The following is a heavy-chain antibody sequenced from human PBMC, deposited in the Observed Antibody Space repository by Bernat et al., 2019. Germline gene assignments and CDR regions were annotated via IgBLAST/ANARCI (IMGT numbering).Heavy chain of an antibody. CDR1: GGSISSGGYY. Sequence: QVQLQESGPGLVKPSQTLSLTCTVSGGSISSGGYYWSWIRQHPGKGLEWIGYIYYSGSTYYNPSLKIRVTISVDTSKNQFSLKLSSVTAADTAVYYCARVQGPYGSGSYYGFDYWGQGTLVTVSS. V-gene: IGHV4-31*03. J-gene: IGHJ4*02. CDR2: IYYSGST. D-gene: IGHD3-10*01. CDR3: ARVQGPYGSGSYYGFDY.